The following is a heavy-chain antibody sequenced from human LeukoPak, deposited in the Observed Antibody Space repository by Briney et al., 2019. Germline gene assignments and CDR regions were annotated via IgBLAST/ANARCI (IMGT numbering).Heavy chain of an antibody. D-gene: IGHD3-22*01. Sequence: GGSLRLSCAASGFTFANAWMSWVRQAPGKGLEWVGRIKSETEGGTTDYAATDYAAPVKDRFTISRDDSKNTLYLQMNSLKTEDTAVYYCTTAYQYYFDSSDSWGDYFDYWGQGTLVAVSS. CDR1: GFTFANAW. J-gene: IGHJ4*02. CDR3: TTAYQYYFDSSDSWGDYFDY. V-gene: IGHV3-15*05. CDR2: IKSETEGGTTDYAAT.